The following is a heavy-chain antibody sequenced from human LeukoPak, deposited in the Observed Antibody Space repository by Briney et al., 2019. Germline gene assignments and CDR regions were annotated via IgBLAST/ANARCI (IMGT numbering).Heavy chain of an antibody. D-gene: IGHD2-2*01. CDR2: ISAYNGNT. CDR3: ASRVVPAAIITNYYGMDV. J-gene: IGHJ6*02. Sequence: ASVKVSCKASGYTFTSYGISWVRQAPGQGLEWMGWISAYNGNTNYAQKLQGRVTMTRNTSISTAYMELSSLRSEDTAVYYCASRVVPAAIITNYYGMDVWGQGTTVTVSS. CDR1: GYTFTSYG. V-gene: IGHV1-18*01.